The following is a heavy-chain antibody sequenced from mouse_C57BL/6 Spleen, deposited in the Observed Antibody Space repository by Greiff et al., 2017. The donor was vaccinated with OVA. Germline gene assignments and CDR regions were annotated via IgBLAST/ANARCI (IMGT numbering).Heavy chain of an antibody. CDR2: INPYNGDT. J-gene: IGHJ2*01. Sequence: VQLQQSGPELVKPGDSVKISCKASGYSFTGYFMNWVMQSHGKSLEWIGRINPYNGDTFYNQKFKGKATLTVDKSSSTAHMELRSLTSEDSAVYYCARHGFNYGSSFLDYWGQGTTLTVSS. D-gene: IGHD1-1*01. CDR1: GYSFTGYF. V-gene: IGHV1-20*01. CDR3: ARHGFNYGSSFLDY.